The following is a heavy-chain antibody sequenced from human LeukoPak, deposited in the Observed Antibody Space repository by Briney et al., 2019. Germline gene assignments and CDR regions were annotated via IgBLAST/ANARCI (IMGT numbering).Heavy chain of an antibody. J-gene: IGHJ4*02. CDR3: ARGGGWRHFDC. V-gene: IGHV3-48*03. Sequence: PGGSLRLSCAASGFTFSSYEMNWVRQAPGKGLEWVSYISSSGSTIYCADSVKGRFTISRDNAKNSLYLQMNSLRAEDTAAYYCARGGGWRHFDCWGQGTLVTVS. D-gene: IGHD6-19*01. CDR1: GFTFSSYE. CDR2: ISSSGSTI.